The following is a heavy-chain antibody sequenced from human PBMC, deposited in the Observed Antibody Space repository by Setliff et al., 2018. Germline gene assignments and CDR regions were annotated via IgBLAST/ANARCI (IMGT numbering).Heavy chain of an antibody. V-gene: IGHV3-23*01. CDR3: ARERYFDY. Sequence: AGSLRLSCTTSGFTFFSYTMNWVRQAPGKGLEWVSAISGSGDSTYYADSVKGRFTISRGTSQNTLFLQMNSLRSDDTAVYYCARERYFDYWGQGTLVTVSS. CDR1: GFTFFSYT. CDR2: ISGSGDST. J-gene: IGHJ4*02.